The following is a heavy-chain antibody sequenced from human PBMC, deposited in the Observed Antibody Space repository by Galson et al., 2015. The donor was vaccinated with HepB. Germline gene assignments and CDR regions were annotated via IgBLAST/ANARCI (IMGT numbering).Heavy chain of an antibody. CDR3: ARAPGNAVGATFDY. D-gene: IGHD1-26*01. Sequence: SLRLSCAASGFTFSSYAMHWVRQAPGKGLEWVAVISYDGSNKYYADSVKGRFTISRDNSKNTLYLQMNSLRAEDTAVYYCARAPGNAVGATFDYWGQGTLVTVSS. CDR1: GFTFSSYA. V-gene: IGHV3-30-3*01. J-gene: IGHJ4*02. CDR2: ISYDGSNK.